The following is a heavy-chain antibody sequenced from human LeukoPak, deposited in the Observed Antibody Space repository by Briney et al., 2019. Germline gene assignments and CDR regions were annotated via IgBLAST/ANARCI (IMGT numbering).Heavy chain of an antibody. CDR2: INPNSGGT. J-gene: IGHJ4*02. D-gene: IGHD6-19*01. V-gene: IGHV1-2*06. Sequence: ASVKVSCKASGYTFTGYYMHWLRQAPGQGLEWMGRINPNSGGTNYAQKFQGRVTMTRDTSISTAYMELSRLRSDDTAVYYCARDPHSGWYVVYWGQGTLVTVSS. CDR1: GYTFTGYY. CDR3: ARDPHSGWYVVY.